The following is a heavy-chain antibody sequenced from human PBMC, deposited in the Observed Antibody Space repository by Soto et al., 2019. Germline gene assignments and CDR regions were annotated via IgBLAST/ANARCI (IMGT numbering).Heavy chain of an antibody. V-gene: IGHV4-34*01. CDR1: GGSFSGDY. Sequence: QVQLQQWGAGPLRPLETLSLTCGVSGGSFSGDYWAWIRQSPGKGLEWIGEIKDRGSINYNPSLKSRVSISVDTSKNHYSLNLRSVTAADTAVYYCARESHDILTGPPWVWYFDLWGRGTLVTVSS. D-gene: IGHD3-9*01. CDR2: IKDRGSI. CDR3: ARESHDILTGPPWVWYFDL. J-gene: IGHJ2*01.